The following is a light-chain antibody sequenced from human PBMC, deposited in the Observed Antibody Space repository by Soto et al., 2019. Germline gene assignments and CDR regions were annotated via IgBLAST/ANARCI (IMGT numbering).Light chain of an antibody. V-gene: IGLV2-14*03. Sequence: QSALTQPASVSGSPGQSIIISCTGTSSDVGSYNYVSWYQHHPDKAPKFMIYDVSNRPPGVSNRFSGSKSGNTASLTISGLQAEDEADYYCSSYTTSGTLVFGSGTKLTVL. CDR1: SSDVGSYNY. CDR2: DVS. CDR3: SSYTTSGTLV. J-gene: IGLJ1*01.